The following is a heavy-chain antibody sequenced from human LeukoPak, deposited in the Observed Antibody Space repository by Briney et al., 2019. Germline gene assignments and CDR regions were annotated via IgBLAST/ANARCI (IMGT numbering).Heavy chain of an antibody. V-gene: IGHV1-18*04. Sequence: ASVKVSCKACGYTFTNYGISWVRQAPGQGLEWMGWISTYSGNTNYVQKLQGRVTMTTDTSTNTAYMELRSLRSDDTAVYYCARGRAAADDFDYWGQGTLVTVSS. CDR3: ARGRAAADDFDY. J-gene: IGHJ4*02. CDR1: GYTFTNYG. D-gene: IGHD6-13*01. CDR2: ISTYSGNT.